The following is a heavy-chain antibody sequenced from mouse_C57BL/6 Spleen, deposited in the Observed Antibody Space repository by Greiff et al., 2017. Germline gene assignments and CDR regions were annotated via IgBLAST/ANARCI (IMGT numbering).Heavy chain of an antibody. J-gene: IGHJ2*01. CDR2: IYPGDGET. Sequence: VQRVESGPELVKPGASVKISCKASGYAFSSSWMNWVKQRPGKGLEWIGRIYPGDGETNYTGKFKGKATLTADKSSSTAYMHLSSLTSEDSAVYCCARSDRDYFDYWGQGTTLTVSS. CDR3: ARSDRDYFDY. CDR1: GYAFSSSW. V-gene: IGHV1-82*01.